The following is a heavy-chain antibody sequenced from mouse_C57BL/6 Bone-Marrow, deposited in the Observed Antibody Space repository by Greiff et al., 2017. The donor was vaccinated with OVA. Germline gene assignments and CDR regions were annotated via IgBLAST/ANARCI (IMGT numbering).Heavy chain of an antibody. Sequence: QVQLKESGAELARPGASVKLSCKASGYTFTSYGISWVKQRTGQGLEWIGEIYPRSGNTYYNEKFKGKATLTADKSSSTAYMELRSLTSEDSAVYFCARQITTVAYWGQGTLVTVSA. CDR3: ARQITTVAY. V-gene: IGHV1-81*01. D-gene: IGHD1-1*01. J-gene: IGHJ3*01. CDR1: GYTFTSYG. CDR2: IYPRSGNT.